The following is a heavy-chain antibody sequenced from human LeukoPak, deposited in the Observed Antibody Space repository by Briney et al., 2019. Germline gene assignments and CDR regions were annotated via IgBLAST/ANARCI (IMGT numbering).Heavy chain of an antibody. V-gene: IGHV3-64*04. CDR2: ISSNGGST. D-gene: IGHD4-17*01. Sequence: EGSLRLSCSASGFTFSSYAMHWVRQAPGKGLEYVSAISSNGGSTYYADSVKGRFTISRDNSKNTLYLQMNSLRAEDTAVYYCAKEYSATTFLDYWGQGTLVTVSS. J-gene: IGHJ4*02. CDR1: GFTFSSYA. CDR3: AKEYSATTFLDY.